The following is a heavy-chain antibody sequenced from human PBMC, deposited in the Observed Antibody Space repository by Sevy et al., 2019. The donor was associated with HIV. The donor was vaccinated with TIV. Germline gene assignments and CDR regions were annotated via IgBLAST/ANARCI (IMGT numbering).Heavy chain of an antibody. CDR1: GFPFNRYG. CDR3: AIDLMAPKWFGEGPERQHPYYYYAMDV. Sequence: QLGGSLRLSCAASGFPFNRYGIHWVRQAPGKGLEWVAVTSPDGSDKYCVDSVKGRFTISRDNINNTLYLQMNTLRPQYTAVYYCAIDLMAPKWFGEGPERQHPYYYYAMDVWGQWTTVTVSS. V-gene: IGHV3-30*03. J-gene: IGHJ6*02. CDR2: TSPDGSDK. D-gene: IGHD3-10*01.